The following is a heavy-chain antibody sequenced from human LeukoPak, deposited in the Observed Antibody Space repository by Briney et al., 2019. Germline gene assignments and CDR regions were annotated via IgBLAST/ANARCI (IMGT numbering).Heavy chain of an antibody. CDR3: ASCPHYYDSSGYSS. D-gene: IGHD3-22*01. V-gene: IGHV4-38-2*02. CDR1: DFSISSGYY. Sequence: SETLSLTCTVSDFSISSGYYWGWIRQPPGKGLEWIGNIYRSGSTYYNPSLKSRVTISVDTSKNQFSLKLNSVTAADTAVYFCASCPHYYDSSGYSSWGQGTLVTVSS. J-gene: IGHJ5*02. CDR2: IYRSGST.